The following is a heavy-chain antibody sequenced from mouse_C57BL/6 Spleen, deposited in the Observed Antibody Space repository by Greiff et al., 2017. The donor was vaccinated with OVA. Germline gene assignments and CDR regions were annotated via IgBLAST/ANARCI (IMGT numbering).Heavy chain of an antibody. CDR1: GYAFSSSW. CDR3: AKGVFDY. CDR2: IYPGDGDT. V-gene: IGHV1-82*01. Sequence: QVLLQQSGPELVKPGASVKISCKASGYAFSSSWMNWVKQRPGKGLEWIGRIYPGDGDTNYNGKFKGKATLTADKSSSTAYMQLSSLTSEDSAVYFCAKGVFDYWGQGTTLTVSS. J-gene: IGHJ2*01.